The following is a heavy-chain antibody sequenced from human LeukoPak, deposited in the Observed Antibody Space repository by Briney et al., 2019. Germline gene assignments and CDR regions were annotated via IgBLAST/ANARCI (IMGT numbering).Heavy chain of an antibody. J-gene: IGHJ4*02. V-gene: IGHV4-4*07. D-gene: IGHD1-26*01. CDR3: ARVARRRYSGSTIFDY. CDR2: IYTSGST. Sequence: PSETLSLTCTVSAGSISSYYWSWIRQPAGKGLEWIGRIYTSGSTNYNPSLKSRVTMSVDTSKNQFSLKLSSVTAADTAVYYCARVARRRYSGSTIFDYWGQGTLVTVSS. CDR1: AGSISSYY.